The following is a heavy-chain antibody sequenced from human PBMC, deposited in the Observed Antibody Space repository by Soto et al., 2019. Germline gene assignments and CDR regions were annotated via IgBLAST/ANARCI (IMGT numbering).Heavy chain of an antibody. V-gene: IGHV3-53*01. CDR1: GFTVSSNY. J-gene: IGHJ3*02. CDR2: LYSAGTS. D-gene: IGHD6-19*01. CDR3: ARAFSSGWYPEGFDI. Sequence: EVQVVEAGGGLIQPGGSLRLSCAVSGFTVSSNYMNWVRQAPGKGLEWVSVLYSAGTSYYADSVKGRFTISRDNSKNTLYLLLNSLRAEDTAIYYCARAFSSGWYPEGFDIWGQGTMVTVSS.